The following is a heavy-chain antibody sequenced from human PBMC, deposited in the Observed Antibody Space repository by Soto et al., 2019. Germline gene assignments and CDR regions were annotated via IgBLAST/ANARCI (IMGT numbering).Heavy chain of an antibody. CDR3: AILEYSSSSVDY. CDR1: GFTFSSYS. Sequence: EVQLVESGGGLVKPGGSLRLSCAASGFTFSSYSMNWVRQAPGKGLEWVSSISSSSSYIYYADSVKGRFTISRDNAKNSLYLQMNSLRAEDTDVYYCAILEYSSSSVDYWGQGTLVTVSS. CDR2: ISSSSSYI. V-gene: IGHV3-21*01. J-gene: IGHJ4*02. D-gene: IGHD6-6*01.